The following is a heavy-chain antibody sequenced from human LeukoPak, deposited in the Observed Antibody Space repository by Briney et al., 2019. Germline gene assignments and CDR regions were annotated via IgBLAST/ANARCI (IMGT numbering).Heavy chain of an antibody. CDR3: ARGSESPAIFGVVITKNYFDY. V-gene: IGHV4-34*01. CDR2: INHSGST. CDR1: GGSFSGYY. J-gene: IGHJ4*02. D-gene: IGHD3-3*01. Sequence: SETLSLTCAVYGGSFSGYYWSWIRQPPGKGLEWIGEINHSGSTNYNPSLKSRVTISVDTSKNQFSLKLSSVTAADTAVYYCARGSESPAIFGVVITKNYFDYWGQGTLVTVSS.